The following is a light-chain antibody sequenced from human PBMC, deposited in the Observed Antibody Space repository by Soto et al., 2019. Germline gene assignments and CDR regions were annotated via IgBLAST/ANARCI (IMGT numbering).Light chain of an antibody. Sequence: DIQTTQSPSSLSASVGDRVSITCRASQSISTYLNWYQQKPGMAPKVLIYAASRLQSGVPSRFSGSGSGTDFTLTISSLQPEDFATYSCHQTYANPWTFGHGTKVEIK. CDR2: AAS. CDR1: QSISTY. J-gene: IGKJ1*01. CDR3: HQTYANPWT. V-gene: IGKV1-39*01.